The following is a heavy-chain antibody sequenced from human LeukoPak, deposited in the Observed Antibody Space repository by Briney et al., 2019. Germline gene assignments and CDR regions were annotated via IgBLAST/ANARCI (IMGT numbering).Heavy chain of an antibody. CDR3: ARLEQLGISPAHY. CDR2: IYPGDSDT. CDR1: GYSFTSYW. V-gene: IGHV5-51*01. J-gene: IGHJ4*02. Sequence: GESLNISCKGSGYSFTSYWIGWVRQIPGKDLEWMGIIYPGDSDTRYSPSFQGQVTISADKSISTAYRQWSSLKASDTAMYYCARLEQLGISPAHYWGQGTLVTVSS. D-gene: IGHD7-27*01.